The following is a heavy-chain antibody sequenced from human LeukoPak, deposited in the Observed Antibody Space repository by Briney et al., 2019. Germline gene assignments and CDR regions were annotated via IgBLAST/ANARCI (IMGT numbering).Heavy chain of an antibody. CDR2: ISSSGSTI. Sequence: GGSLRLSCAASGFTFSDYYMSWIRQAPGKGLEWVSYISSSGSTIYYADSVKGRFTISRDNAKNSLYLQMSSLRAEDTAVYYCARESIAAAPRGVYYMDVWGKGTTVTVSS. J-gene: IGHJ6*03. CDR3: ARESIAAAPRGVYYMDV. V-gene: IGHV3-11*01. CDR1: GFTFSDYY. D-gene: IGHD6-13*01.